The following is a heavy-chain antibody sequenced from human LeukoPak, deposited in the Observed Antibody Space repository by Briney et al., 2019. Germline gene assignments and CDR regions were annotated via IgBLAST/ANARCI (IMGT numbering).Heavy chain of an antibody. CDR1: GGSISSGGYY. CDR3: ARVVVPAAIQPSPWFDP. Sequence: RPSQTLSLTCTVSGGSISSGGYYWSWIRQHPGKGLEWIGYIYYSGSTYYNPSLKSRVTISVDTSKNQFSLKLSSVTAADTAVYYCARVVVPAAIQPSPWFDPWGQGTLVTVSS. V-gene: IGHV4-31*03. CDR2: IYYSGST. D-gene: IGHD2-2*01. J-gene: IGHJ5*02.